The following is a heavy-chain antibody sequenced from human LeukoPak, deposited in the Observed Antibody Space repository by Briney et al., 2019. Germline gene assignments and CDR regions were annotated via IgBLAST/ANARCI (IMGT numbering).Heavy chain of an antibody. D-gene: IGHD2-21*02. CDR2: ISSSSSYI. V-gene: IGHV3-21*01. Sequence: GGSLRLSCAASGFTFSSYRMNWVRQAPGKGLEWVSSISSSSSYIYYADSVKGRFTISRDNAKNSLYLQMDSLRAEDTAVYYCASELAHCVGDCLQNWGQGTLVTVSS. CDR1: GFTFSSYR. CDR3: ASELAHCVGDCLQN. J-gene: IGHJ4*02.